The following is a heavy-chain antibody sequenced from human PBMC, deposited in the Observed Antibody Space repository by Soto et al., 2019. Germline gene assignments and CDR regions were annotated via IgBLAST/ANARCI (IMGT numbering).Heavy chain of an antibody. D-gene: IGHD3-10*01. Sequence: PGGSLRLSCAASVFTFSDYYMSWIRQAPGKGLEWVSYISSSGSTIYYADSVKGRFTISRDNAKNSLYLQMNSLRVEDTAVYYCARVREEEVRDLYGMDVWGQGTTVTVSS. V-gene: IGHV3-11*01. J-gene: IGHJ6*02. CDR1: VFTFSDYY. CDR3: ARVREEEVRDLYGMDV. CDR2: ISSSGSTI.